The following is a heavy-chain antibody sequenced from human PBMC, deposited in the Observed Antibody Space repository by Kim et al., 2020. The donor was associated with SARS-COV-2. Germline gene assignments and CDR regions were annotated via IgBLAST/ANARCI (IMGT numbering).Heavy chain of an antibody. CDR1: GGSFRGYY. Sequence: SETLSLTCAVYGGSFRGYYWSWIRQPPGKGLEWIGEINHSGSTNYNPSLKSRVTISVDTSKNQFSLKLSSVTAADTAVYYCARGPPWYSSSWYYFDYWGQGTLVTVSS. V-gene: IGHV4-34*01. CDR3: ARGPPWYSSSWYYFDY. D-gene: IGHD6-13*01. CDR2: INHSGST. J-gene: IGHJ4*02.